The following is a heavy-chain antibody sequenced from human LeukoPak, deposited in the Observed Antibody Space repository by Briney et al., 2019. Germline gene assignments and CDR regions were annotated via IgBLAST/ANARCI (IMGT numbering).Heavy chain of an antibody. J-gene: IGHJ4*02. Sequence: AESLTLSCTASGFTFSLHYMGWVRQTPGKGLEWVANIKEDGTDTFYVDSVKGRFTISRDNAKNSVYLQMNSLRAEDTAVYYCARHRYFYFDLWGQGTLVTVSS. V-gene: IGHV3-7*01. CDR1: GFTFSLHY. CDR3: ARHRYFYFDL. D-gene: IGHD1-1*01. CDR2: IKEDGTDT.